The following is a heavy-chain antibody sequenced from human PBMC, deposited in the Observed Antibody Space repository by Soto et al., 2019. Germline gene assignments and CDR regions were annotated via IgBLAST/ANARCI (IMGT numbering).Heavy chain of an antibody. V-gene: IGHV3-33*01. CDR2: IWYDGSNK. CDR3: ARDGRLLWFGEGSIDY. J-gene: IGHJ4*02. D-gene: IGHD3-10*01. CDR1: GFTFSSYG. Sequence: QVQLVESGGGVVQPGRSLRLSCAASGFTFSSYGMHWVRQAPGKGLEWVAVIWYDGSNKYYADSVKGRFTISRDNSKNTLYLQMNSLRAEDTAVYYCARDGRLLWFGEGSIDYWGQGTLVTVSS.